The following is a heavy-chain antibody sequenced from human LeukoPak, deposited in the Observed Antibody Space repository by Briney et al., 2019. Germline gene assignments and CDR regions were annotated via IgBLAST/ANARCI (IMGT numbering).Heavy chain of an antibody. CDR1: GFTFSSYG. CDR2: ISYDGSNK. J-gene: IGHJ4*02. D-gene: IGHD6-13*01. CDR3: AKGRDSRDFDY. V-gene: IGHV3-30*18. Sequence: GGSLRLSCAASGFTFSSYGMHWVRQAPGKGLEWVAVISYDGSNKYYADSVKGRFTISRDNSKNPLYLQMNSLRAEDTAVYYCAKGRDSRDFDYWGQGTLVTVSS.